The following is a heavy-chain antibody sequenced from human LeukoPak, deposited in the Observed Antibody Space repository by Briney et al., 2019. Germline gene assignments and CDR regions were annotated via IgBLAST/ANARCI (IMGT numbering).Heavy chain of an antibody. D-gene: IGHD1-7*01. Sequence: ASVKVSCKASGGTFSSYAISWVRQAPGQGLEWMGGIIPIFGTANYAQKFQGRVTITTDESTSTAYMELSSLRSEDTAVYYCARARLGITGTPYWFDPWGQGTLVTVSS. V-gene: IGHV1-69*05. CDR1: GGTFSSYA. J-gene: IGHJ5*02. CDR2: IIPIFGTA. CDR3: ARARLGITGTPYWFDP.